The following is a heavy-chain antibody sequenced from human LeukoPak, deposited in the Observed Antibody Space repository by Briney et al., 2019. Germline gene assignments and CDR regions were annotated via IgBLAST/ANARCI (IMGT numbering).Heavy chain of an antibody. CDR3: TTFIVVVPAASRQDY. J-gene: IGHJ4*02. V-gene: IGHV3-15*01. D-gene: IGHD2-2*01. CDR1: GFTFSNAW. CDR2: IKSKTDGGTT. Sequence: GGSLRLSCAASGFTFSNAWMSWVRQAPGKGLEWVGRIKSKTDGGTTDYAAPVKGRFTISRDDSKNTLYLQMNSLKTEDTAVYYCTTFIVVVPAASRQDYWGQGTLVTVSS.